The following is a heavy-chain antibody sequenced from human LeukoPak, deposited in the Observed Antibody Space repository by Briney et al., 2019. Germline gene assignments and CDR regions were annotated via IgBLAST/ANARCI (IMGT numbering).Heavy chain of an antibody. Sequence: GGSLRLSCAASGFTFSSYGMSWVRQAPGKGLEWVSAISGSGGSTYYADSVKGRFTISRDNSKNTLYLQMNSLRAEDTAVYYCAKDSVLLWFGELPPDYSYWGQGTLVTVSS. CDR1: GFTFSSYG. D-gene: IGHD3-10*01. J-gene: IGHJ4*02. CDR2: ISGSGGST. V-gene: IGHV3-23*01. CDR3: AKDSVLLWFGELPPDYSY.